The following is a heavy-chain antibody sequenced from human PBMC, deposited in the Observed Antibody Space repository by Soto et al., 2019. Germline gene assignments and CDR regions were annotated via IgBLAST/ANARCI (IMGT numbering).Heavy chain of an antibody. D-gene: IGHD3-3*01. CDR3: ARGGDFWSGYYSPNWFEP. CDR1: GFTFDDYG. CDR2: INWNGGST. Sequence: GGSLRLSCAASGFTFDDYGMSWVRQAPGKGLEGVSGINWNGGSTGYADSVKGRFTISRDNAKNSLYLQMNSLRAEDTALYHCARGGDFWSGYYSPNWFEPRGQGTLVTVSS. V-gene: IGHV3-20*01. J-gene: IGHJ5*02.